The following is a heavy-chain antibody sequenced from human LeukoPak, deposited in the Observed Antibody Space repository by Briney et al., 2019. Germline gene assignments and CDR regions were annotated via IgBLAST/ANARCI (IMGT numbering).Heavy chain of an antibody. Sequence: PSETLSLTCTVSNGSMTSDSYYWAWVRQPQGKGLEWIGTTFYSGKTYYSASLKSRVTVSLDTSKKNFSLRLSSVTAADTAVYYCARLWIVATWFDAWGQGALVTVSS. D-gene: IGHD2-2*03. J-gene: IGHJ5*02. CDR2: TFYSGKT. CDR1: NGSMTSDSYY. V-gene: IGHV4-39*02. CDR3: ARLWIVATWFDA.